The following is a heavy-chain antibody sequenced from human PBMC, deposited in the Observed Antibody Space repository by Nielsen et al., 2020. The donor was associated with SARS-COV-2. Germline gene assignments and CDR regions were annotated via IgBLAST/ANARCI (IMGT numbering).Heavy chain of an antibody. CDR2: INHSGST. CDR1: GGSFSGYY. J-gene: IGHJ5*02. V-gene: IGHV4-34*01. Sequence: GSLRLSCAVYGGSFSGYYWSWIRQPPRKGLEWIGEINHSGSTNYNPTLKSRVTISVDTSKNQFSLKLSSVTAADTAVYYCARGAIAAAGTSWFDPWGQGTLVTVSS. D-gene: IGHD6-13*01. CDR3: ARGAIAAAGTSWFDP.